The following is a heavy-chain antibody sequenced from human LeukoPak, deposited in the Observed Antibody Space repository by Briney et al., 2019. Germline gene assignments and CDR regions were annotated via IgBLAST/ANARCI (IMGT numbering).Heavy chain of an antibody. Sequence: GSSVKVSCKASGGTFSSYAISWVRQAPGQGLEWMGGIIPIFGTANYAQKFQGRVTITTDESTSTAYMELSSLRSEDTAVYYCASLYSGSYSDAFDIWGQGTMVTVSS. D-gene: IGHD1-26*01. V-gene: IGHV1-69*05. J-gene: IGHJ3*02. CDR1: GGTFSSYA. CDR3: ASLYSGSYSDAFDI. CDR2: IIPIFGTA.